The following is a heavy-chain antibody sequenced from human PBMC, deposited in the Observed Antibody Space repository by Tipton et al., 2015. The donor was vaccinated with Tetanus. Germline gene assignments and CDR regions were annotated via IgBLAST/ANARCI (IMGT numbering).Heavy chain of an antibody. D-gene: IGHD6-19*01. V-gene: IGHV5-51*01. CDR1: ASSFTTNW. CDR3: ARHPGLGYSSGWYDY. CDR2: IYLGDSDV. J-gene: IGHJ4*02. Sequence: MQLVQSGAEVKKPGESLTISCKSSASSFTTNWIGWVRQMPGRGLEWMGIIYLGDSDVRYSPSFQGQVTISADKSISTAYLHWSSLRASDTAMYYCARHPGLGYSSGWYDYWGQGTLVTVSS.